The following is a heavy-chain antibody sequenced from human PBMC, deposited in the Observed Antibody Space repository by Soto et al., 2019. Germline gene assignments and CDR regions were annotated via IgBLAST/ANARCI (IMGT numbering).Heavy chain of an antibody. Sequence: ASVKVSCKASGYTFTSYGISWVRQAPGQGLEWMGWISAYNGNTNYAQKLQGRVTMTTDTSTSTAYMELRSLRSDDTAVYYCARVRPPLRYFDGGNWFDPWGQGTLVTVSS. V-gene: IGHV1-18*01. CDR3: ARVRPPLRYFDGGNWFDP. CDR2: ISAYNGNT. D-gene: IGHD3-9*01. J-gene: IGHJ5*02. CDR1: GYTFTSYG.